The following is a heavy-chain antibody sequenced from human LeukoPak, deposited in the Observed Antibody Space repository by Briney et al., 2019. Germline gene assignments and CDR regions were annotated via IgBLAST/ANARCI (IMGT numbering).Heavy chain of an antibody. Sequence: GGSLRLSCAASRFTFSSYWMSWVRQAPGKGLEWVANIKQDGTEKYYVDSVKGRFTISRDNAKNSLYLQMNSLRAEDTAVYYCARDRIGQRGWNRVDIWGQGTMVTVSS. V-gene: IGHV3-7*01. CDR1: RFTFSSYW. J-gene: IGHJ3*02. CDR3: ARDRIGQRGWNRVDI. CDR2: IKQDGTEK. D-gene: IGHD1-1*01.